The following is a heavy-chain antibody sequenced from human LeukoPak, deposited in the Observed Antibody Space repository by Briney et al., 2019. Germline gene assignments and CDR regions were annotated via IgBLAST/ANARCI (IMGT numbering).Heavy chain of an antibody. D-gene: IGHD3-10*01. V-gene: IGHV4-34*01. Sequence: PSETLSLTCAVYGGSFSGYYWSWIRQPPGKGLEWIGEINHSGSTNYNPSLKSRVTISVDTSKNQFSLKLSSVTAADTAVYYCARSIWFGGHAYWGQGTLVTVSS. CDR3: ARSIWFGGHAY. J-gene: IGHJ4*02. CDR2: INHSGST. CDR1: GGSFSGYY.